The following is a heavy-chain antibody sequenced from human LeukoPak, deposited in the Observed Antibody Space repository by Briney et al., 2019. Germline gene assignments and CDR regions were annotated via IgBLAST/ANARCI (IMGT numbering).Heavy chain of an antibody. J-gene: IGHJ3*02. V-gene: IGHV3-7*01. CDR1: GFAFSIYA. D-gene: IGHD2-21*01. CDR3: ARGQILWWSYAFDI. Sequence: PGGSLRLSCAASGFAFSIYAMSWVRQAPGKGLEWVANIKQDGSEKYYVDSVKGRFTISRDNAKNSLYLQMNSLRAEDTAVYYCARGQILWWSYAFDIWGQGTMVTVSS. CDR2: IKQDGSEK.